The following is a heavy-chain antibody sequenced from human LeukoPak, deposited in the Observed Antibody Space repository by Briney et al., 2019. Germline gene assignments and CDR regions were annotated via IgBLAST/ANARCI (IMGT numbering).Heavy chain of an antibody. CDR3: AATLNYYDSSGYYPPLDY. D-gene: IGHD3-22*01. Sequence: SVKVSCKASGFTFTSSAMQWVRQARGQRLEWIGWIVVGSGNTNYAQKFQERVTITRDMSTSTAYMELSSLRSEDTAVYYCAATLNYYDSSGYYPPLDYWGQGTLVTVSS. V-gene: IGHV1-58*02. CDR1: GFTFTSSA. J-gene: IGHJ4*02. CDR2: IVVGSGNT.